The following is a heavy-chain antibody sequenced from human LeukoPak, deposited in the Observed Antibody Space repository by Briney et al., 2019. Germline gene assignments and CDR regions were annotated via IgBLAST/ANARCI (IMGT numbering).Heavy chain of an antibody. CDR3: ARDPYRFAFDI. CDR2: INVDGTAE. J-gene: IGHJ3*02. D-gene: IGHD1-26*01. Sequence: GGSLRLSCAASGFSFSTIYMSWVRQTPGQGLEWVANINVDGTAEYYVDSVKGRFTISRDNANNSLSLQMNSLRAEDTAAYYCARDPYRFAFDIWGQGTVVLVSS. CDR1: GFSFSTIY. V-gene: IGHV3-7*03.